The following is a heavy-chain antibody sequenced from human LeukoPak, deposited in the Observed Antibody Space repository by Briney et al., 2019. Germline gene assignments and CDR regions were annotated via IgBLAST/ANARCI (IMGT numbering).Heavy chain of an antibody. CDR3: ARDTPAERGYSYGPEV. Sequence: GGSLRLSCAASGFTFSGSAMSWVRQAPGEGLEWVSLISYSGANSYYTDSVRGRFTISRDNSKDTLFLQMNSLRAEDTAVFYCARDTPAERGYSYGPEVWGQGTMLTVSS. J-gene: IGHJ3*01. D-gene: IGHD5-18*01. CDR1: GFTFSGSA. CDR2: ISYSGANS. V-gene: IGHV3-23*01.